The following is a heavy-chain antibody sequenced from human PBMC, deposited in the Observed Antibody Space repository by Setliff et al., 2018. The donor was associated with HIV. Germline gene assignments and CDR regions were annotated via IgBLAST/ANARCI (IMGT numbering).Heavy chain of an antibody. D-gene: IGHD5-18*01. CDR3: ARGGYSYGYDSFDY. V-gene: IGHV4-61*02. CDR1: GGSISSGSYY. Sequence: SETLSLTCTVSGGSISSGSYYWSWIRQPAGKGLEWIGRIYTSGSTNYNPSLKSRVTISEDTSKNQFSLKLSSVTAADTAVYYCARGGYSYGYDSFDYWGQGTLVTVSS. J-gene: IGHJ4*02. CDR2: IYTSGST.